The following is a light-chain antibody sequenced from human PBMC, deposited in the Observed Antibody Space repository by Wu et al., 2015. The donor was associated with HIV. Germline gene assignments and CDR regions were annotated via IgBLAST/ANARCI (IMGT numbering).Light chain of an antibody. CDR2: GAS. CDR1: QSVSSF. Sequence: EIVLTQSPATLSLSPGERATLSCRASQSVSSFLAWYQQKLGQAPRLLIHGASIRATGIPARFSGTGSGTDFTLTITSLEPDDFAVYYCQQRNIWPLTFGQGTRLEIK. V-gene: IGKV3-11*01. J-gene: IGKJ5*01. CDR3: QQRNIWPLT.